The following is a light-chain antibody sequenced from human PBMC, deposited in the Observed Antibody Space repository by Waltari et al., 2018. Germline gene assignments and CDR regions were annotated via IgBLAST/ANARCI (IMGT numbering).Light chain of an antibody. CDR1: QDISNY. J-gene: IGKJ1*01. V-gene: IGKV1-33*01. CDR2: DAS. Sequence: DIQLTPSPSSLSASVGDRVTITCQASQDISNYLNWYQQKPGKAPKLLVYDASNLETGVPSRFSGSGSGTDFTFTISSLQPEEIATYYCQQYDNLSWTFGQGTKVEIK. CDR3: QQYDNLSWT.